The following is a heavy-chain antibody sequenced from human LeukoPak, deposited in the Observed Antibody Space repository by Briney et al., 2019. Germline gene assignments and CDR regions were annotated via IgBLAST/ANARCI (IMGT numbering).Heavy chain of an antibody. J-gene: IGHJ4*02. CDR2: MSSGSRYI. Sequence: GGSLRLSCAASGFTFSSYAMTWVRQAPGKGLEWVSSMSSGSRYIYYADLVRGRFTISRDTAQNSLYLLMNSLRAEDTAVYYCTRDWPTGASRVFVVQWGQGTLVTVSS. CDR3: TRDWPTGASRVFVVQ. CDR1: GFTFSSYA. D-gene: IGHD3-3*01. V-gene: IGHV3-21*01.